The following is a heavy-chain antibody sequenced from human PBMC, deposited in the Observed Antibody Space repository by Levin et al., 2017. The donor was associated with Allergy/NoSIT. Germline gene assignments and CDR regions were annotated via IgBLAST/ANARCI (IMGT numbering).Heavy chain of an antibody. V-gene: IGHV1-18*01. Sequence: ASVKVSCKGSGYTFTSYGVTWVRQASGQGLEWMGWISGFSGNTKYAQKFQDRVTMTTDTSTNTAYMELRSLRSDDTAVYYCAREGGTLTGRFDPWGQGTQVTVTS. CDR1: GYTFTSYG. CDR3: AREGGTLTGRFDP. D-gene: IGHD2-15*01. J-gene: IGHJ5*02. CDR2: ISGFSGNT.